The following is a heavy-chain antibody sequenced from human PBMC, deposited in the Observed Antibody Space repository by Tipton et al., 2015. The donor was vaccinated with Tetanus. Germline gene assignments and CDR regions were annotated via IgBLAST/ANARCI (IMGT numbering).Heavy chain of an antibody. D-gene: IGHD1-26*01. Sequence: TLSLTCTVSGGSISRGGYYWSWIRQHPGKGLEWIGDIYFSGSTYYNPSLKSRVTISVDTSKNQFSLKLNSVTAADTAIYYFSRDQARGARGWNYFDYWGQGTLVTVSS. CDR1: GGSISRGGYY. V-gene: IGHV4-31*03. J-gene: IGHJ4*02. CDR2: IYFSGST. CDR3: SRDQARGARGWNYFDY.